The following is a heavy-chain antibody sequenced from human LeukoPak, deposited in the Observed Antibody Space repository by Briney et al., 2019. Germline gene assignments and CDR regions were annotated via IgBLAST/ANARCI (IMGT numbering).Heavy chain of an antibody. CDR2: IKSKTDGGTT. D-gene: IGHD6-6*01. CDR1: GFTFSNAW. Sequence: GGSLRLSCAASGFTFSNAWMSWVRQAPGKGLEWVGRIKSKTDGGTTDYAAPVKGRFTISRDDSKNTLYLQMNSLKTEDTAVYYCTAAFGSSSSPYWGQGTLVTVSS. CDR3: TAAFGSSSSPY. J-gene: IGHJ4*02. V-gene: IGHV3-15*01.